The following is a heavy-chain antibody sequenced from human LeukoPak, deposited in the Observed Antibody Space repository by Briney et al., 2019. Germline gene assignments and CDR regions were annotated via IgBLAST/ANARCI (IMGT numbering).Heavy chain of an antibody. CDR2: ISYDGSNK. CDR1: GFTFSSYG. D-gene: IGHD2-2*01. CDR3: ARVRCSSTSCSPIDY. V-gene: IGHV3-30*03. Sequence: GGSLRLSCAASGFTFSSYGMHWVRQAPGKGLEWVAVISYDGSNKYYADSVKGRFTISRDNSKNTLYLQMNSLRAEDTAVYYCARVRCSSTSCSPIDYWGQGTLVTVSS. J-gene: IGHJ4*02.